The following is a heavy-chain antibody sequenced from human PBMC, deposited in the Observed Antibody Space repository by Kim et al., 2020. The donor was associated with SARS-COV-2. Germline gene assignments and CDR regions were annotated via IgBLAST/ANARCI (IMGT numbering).Heavy chain of an antibody. CDR1: GGSFSGYY. CDR3: ARGHAYDFWSGYYIRNWFDP. V-gene: IGHV4-34*01. D-gene: IGHD3-3*01. CDR2: INHSGST. J-gene: IGHJ5*02. Sequence: SETLSLTCAVYGGSFSGYYWSWIRQPPGKGLEWIGEINHSGSTNYNPSLKSRVTISVDTSKNQFSLKLSSVTAADTAVYYCARGHAYDFWSGYYIRNWFDPWGQGTLVTVSS.